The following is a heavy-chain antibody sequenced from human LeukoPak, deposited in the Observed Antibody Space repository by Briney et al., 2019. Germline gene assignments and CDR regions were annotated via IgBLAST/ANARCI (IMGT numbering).Heavy chain of an antibody. CDR2: IYYSGST. CDR1: GGSISSYY. V-gene: IGHV4-59*01. D-gene: IGHD1-26*01. J-gene: IGHJ4*02. Sequence: SETLSLTCTVSGGSISSYYWSWIRQPPGKGLEWIGYIYYSGSTNYNPSLKSRVTISVDTSKNQFSLKLSSVTAADTAVYYCASGYYGVLVDDYWGQGTLVTVSS. CDR3: ASGYYGVLVDDY.